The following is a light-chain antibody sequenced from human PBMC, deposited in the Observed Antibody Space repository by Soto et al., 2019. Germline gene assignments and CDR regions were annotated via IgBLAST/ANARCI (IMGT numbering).Light chain of an antibody. V-gene: IGKV3-11*01. J-gene: IGKJ3*01. Sequence: EIVLTQSRASLSLSPGERAIVSYRASQSVSSYLAWYQQKPGQAPRLLIYDASNRATGIPARFSGSGSGTDLTLTISSLEPEDFAVYYCQQRSNWPLTFGPGTKVDIK. CDR1: QSVSSY. CDR3: QQRSNWPLT. CDR2: DAS.